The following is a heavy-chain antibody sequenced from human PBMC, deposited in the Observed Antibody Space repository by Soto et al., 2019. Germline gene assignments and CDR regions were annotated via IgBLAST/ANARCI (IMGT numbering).Heavy chain of an antibody. Sequence: EVQLVESGGGLIQPGGSLRLSCAASGFTVSSTYMSWVRQAPGKGLEWVSVIYSGGSTFYADSVKGRFTISRDNSKNTLYLHMNSLRAEDTAVYYCAKTYGGGSPFQYWGQGTLVTVSS. V-gene: IGHV3-53*01. CDR2: IYSGGST. CDR3: AKTYGGGSPFQY. D-gene: IGHD1-26*01. J-gene: IGHJ4*02. CDR1: GFTVSSTY.